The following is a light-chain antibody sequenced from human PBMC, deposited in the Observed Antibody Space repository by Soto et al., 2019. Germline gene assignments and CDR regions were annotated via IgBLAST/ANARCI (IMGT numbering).Light chain of an antibody. CDR2: DVS. CDR3: SSYTTSSTRI. CDR1: SRDVGGYNY. V-gene: IGLV2-14*01. Sequence: QSALTQPASVSGSRGKSITISGSGTSRDVGGYNYVSWYQQHPGKAPKLMIYDVSNRPSGVSNRFSGSKSGNTASLTISGRQADYEADYYCSSYTTSSTRIFGTGTKLTVL. J-gene: IGLJ1*01.